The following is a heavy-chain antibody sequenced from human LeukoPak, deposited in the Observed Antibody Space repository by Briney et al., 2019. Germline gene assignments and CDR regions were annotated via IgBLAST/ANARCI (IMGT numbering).Heavy chain of an antibody. CDR3: ARPVCGGDCYPYDY. Sequence: TGGSLRLSCAASGFTFNSYAMSWVRQAPGKGLVWVSRINSDGSSARYADSVKGRFTISRDNAKNTLYLQMNSLRAEDTAVYYCARPVCGGDCYPYDYWGQGTLVTVSS. D-gene: IGHD2-21*02. V-gene: IGHV3-74*01. CDR1: GFTFNSYA. J-gene: IGHJ4*02. CDR2: INSDGSSA.